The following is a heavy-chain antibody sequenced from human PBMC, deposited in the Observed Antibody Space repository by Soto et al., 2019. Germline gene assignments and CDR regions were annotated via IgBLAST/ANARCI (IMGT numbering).Heavy chain of an antibody. D-gene: IGHD6-13*01. CDR1: GFTFSSYS. CDR2: ISSSSSFI. Sequence: GGSLRLSCAASGFTFSSYSMNWVRQAPGKGLEWVSSISSSSSFIYYADSVKGRFTISRDNAKNSLYLQMNSLRAEDTAVYYCARGSSSSWFDFDYWGQGTLVT. CDR3: ARGSSSSWFDFDY. V-gene: IGHV3-21*01. J-gene: IGHJ4*02.